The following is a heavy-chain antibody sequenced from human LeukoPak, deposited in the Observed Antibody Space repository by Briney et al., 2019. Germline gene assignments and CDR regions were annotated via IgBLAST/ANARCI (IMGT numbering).Heavy chain of an antibody. CDR2: IISSSSYI. D-gene: IGHD3-10*01. Sequence: GGSLRLSCAASGFTFSSYSMIWVRQAPGKGLEWVSSIISSSSYIYYADSVKGRFTISRDNAKNSLYLQMNSLRAEDTAVYYCARDKLWFGERTPSPLDYWGQGTLVTVSS. CDR1: GFTFSSYS. CDR3: ARDKLWFGERTPSPLDY. J-gene: IGHJ4*02. V-gene: IGHV3-21*01.